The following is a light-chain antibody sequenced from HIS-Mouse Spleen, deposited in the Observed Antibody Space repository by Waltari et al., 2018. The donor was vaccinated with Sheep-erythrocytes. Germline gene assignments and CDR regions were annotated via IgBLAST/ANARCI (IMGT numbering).Light chain of an antibody. Sequence: QSALTQPASVSGSPGQSITISCTGTSSDVGSYNLVSWYQQHPGKAPKLMIYEGSKRPSGVSNRFSGSKSGNTASLTISGLQAEDEADYYCSSYAGSNNWVFG. CDR1: SSDVGSYNL. CDR2: EGS. V-gene: IGLV2-23*01. J-gene: IGLJ3*02. CDR3: SSYAGSNNWV.